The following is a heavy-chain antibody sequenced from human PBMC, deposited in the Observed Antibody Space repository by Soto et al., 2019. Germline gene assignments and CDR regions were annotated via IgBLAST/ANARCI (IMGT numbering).Heavy chain of an antibody. CDR2: ISAYNGNT. CDR3: ARETADAYSWFDP. D-gene: IGHD2-21*01. Sequence: ASVQVSCKASGYTFTSYGISWVRQAPGQGLEWMGWISAYNGNTNYAQKLQGRVTMTTDTSTSTAYMELRSLRSDDSAVYYCARETADAYSWFDPWGQGTLVTVSS. V-gene: IGHV1-18*01. CDR1: GYTFTSYG. J-gene: IGHJ5*02.